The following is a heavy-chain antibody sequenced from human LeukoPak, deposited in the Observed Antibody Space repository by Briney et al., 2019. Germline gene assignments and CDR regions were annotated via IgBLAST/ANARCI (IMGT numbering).Heavy chain of an antibody. CDR3: ARGSGGYSGYDYVDY. CDR1: GGSFSGYY. J-gene: IGHJ4*02. V-gene: IGHV4-34*01. D-gene: IGHD5-12*01. CDR2: INHSGST. Sequence: SETLSLTCGVYGGSFSGYYWSWIRQPPGKGLEWIGEINHSGSTNYNPSLRSRVTISVDTSKNQFSLKLSSVTAADTAVYYCARGSGGYSGYDYVDYWGQGTLVTVSS.